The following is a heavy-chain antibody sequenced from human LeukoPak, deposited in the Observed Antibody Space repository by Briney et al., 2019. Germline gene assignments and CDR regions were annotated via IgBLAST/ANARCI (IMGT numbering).Heavy chain of an antibody. J-gene: IGHJ4*02. CDR2: IYYSGST. V-gene: IGHV4-59*08. CDR1: GGSISSYY. D-gene: IGHD2-2*01. Sequence: PSETLSLTCTVSGGSISSYYWSWIRQPPGKGLEWIGYIYYSGSTNYNPSLKSRVTISVDTSKNQFSLKLSSVTAADTAVYYCARHGGQQVVPAAIYDYWGQGTLVTVSS. CDR3: ARHGGQQVVPAAIYDY.